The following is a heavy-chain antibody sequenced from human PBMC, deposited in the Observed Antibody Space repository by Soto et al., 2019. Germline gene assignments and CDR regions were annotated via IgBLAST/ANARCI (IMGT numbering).Heavy chain of an antibody. J-gene: IGHJ4*02. CDR3: AKDPDGYSYGSIDY. D-gene: IGHD5-18*01. CDR2: ISYDGSNK. V-gene: IGHV3-30*18. CDR1: GFTFSSYG. Sequence: GGSLRLSCAASGFTFSSYGMHGVRQAPGKGLEWVAVISYDGSNKYYADSVKGRFTISRDNSKNTLYLQMNSLRAEDTAVYYCAKDPDGYSYGSIDYWGQGTLVTVSS.